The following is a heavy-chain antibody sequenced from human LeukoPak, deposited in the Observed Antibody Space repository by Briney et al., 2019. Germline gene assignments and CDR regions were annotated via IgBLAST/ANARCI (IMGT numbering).Heavy chain of an antibody. CDR3: ARHRQLVPFDY. CDR1: GDSISGYY. CDR2: IYYSGST. V-gene: IGHV4-59*01. D-gene: IGHD6-13*01. J-gene: IGHJ4*02. Sequence: PSETLSLTCTVSGDSISGYYWSWIRQPPGKGLEWIGYIYYSGSTNYNPSLKSRVTISVDTSKNYFSLKLRSVTAADTAFYYCARHRQLVPFDYWGQGTLVTVSS.